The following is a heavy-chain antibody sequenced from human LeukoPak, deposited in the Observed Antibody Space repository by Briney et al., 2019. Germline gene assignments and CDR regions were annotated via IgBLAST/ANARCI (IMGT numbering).Heavy chain of an antibody. CDR1: GFTFSRYS. D-gene: IGHD4-17*01. Sequence: PGGSLRLSCAASGFTFSRYSMNWVRQAPGKGLEWVSTISSTSTYIYYADSVEGRFTISRDNSKNTLYLQMNSLRAEDTAVYYCARAPPYGDYERGADYWGQGTLVTVSS. J-gene: IGHJ4*02. CDR2: ISSTSTYI. V-gene: IGHV3-21*01. CDR3: ARAPPYGDYERGADY.